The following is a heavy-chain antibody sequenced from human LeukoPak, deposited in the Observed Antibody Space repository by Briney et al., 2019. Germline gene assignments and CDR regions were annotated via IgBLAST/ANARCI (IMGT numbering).Heavy chain of an antibody. D-gene: IGHD2-15*01. CDR2: IYDTGRT. CDR1: GGSISPYY. J-gene: IGHJ4*02. CDR3: ARAHLYCSGGTCYLIGFDY. Sequence: SETLSLTCTVSGGSISPYYWSWIRQAPGKGLEWIGYIYDTGRTNYNPSLKSRVTISLDTSKNHFSLKMTSVTAADTAVYYCARAHLYCSGGTCYLIGFDYWGQGTLVTVSS. V-gene: IGHV4-59*01.